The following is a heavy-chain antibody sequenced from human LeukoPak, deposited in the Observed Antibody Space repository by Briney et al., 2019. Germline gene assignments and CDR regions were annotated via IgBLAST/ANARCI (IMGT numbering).Heavy chain of an antibody. CDR2: ISGSGGST. CDR1: GFTFSSYA. Sequence: PGGSLRLSCAASGFTFSSYAMSWVRQAPGKGLEWVSAISGSGGSTYYADSVKGRFTISRDNAKRSLYLQMNSLRADGTAVYYCAREFDGSASGAGYWGQGTLVTVSS. CDR3: AREFDGSASGAGY. J-gene: IGHJ4*02. D-gene: IGHD1-26*01. V-gene: IGHV3-23*01.